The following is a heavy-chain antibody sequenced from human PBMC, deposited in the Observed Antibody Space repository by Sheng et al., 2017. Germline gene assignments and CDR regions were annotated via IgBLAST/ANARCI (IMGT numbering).Heavy chain of an antibody. Sequence: QVQLQQWGAGLLKPSETLSLTCAVYGGSFSGYYWSWIRQPPREGAWSGLGKVNHSGSTNYNPSLKSRVTISVDTSKNQFSLKLSSVTAADTAVYYCARRPVVRSFDYWGQGTLVTVSS. D-gene: IGHD2-15*01. CDR2: VNHSGST. V-gene: IGHV4-34*01. CDR3: ARRPVVRSFDY. J-gene: IGHJ4*02. CDR1: GGSFSGYY.